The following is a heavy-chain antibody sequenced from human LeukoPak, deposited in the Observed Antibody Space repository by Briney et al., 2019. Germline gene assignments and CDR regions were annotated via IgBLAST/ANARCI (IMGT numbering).Heavy chain of an antibody. Sequence: PSETLSLTCTVSGGSISSGSYYWSWIRQPAGTGLEWIVRIYTSGSTNYNPSLKSRVTISVDTSKNQFSLKLSSVTAADTAVYYCARDRAGGWFDPWGQGTLVTVSS. D-gene: IGHD3-10*01. J-gene: IGHJ5*02. CDR1: GGSISSGSYY. CDR2: IYTSGST. V-gene: IGHV4-61*02. CDR3: ARDRAGGWFDP.